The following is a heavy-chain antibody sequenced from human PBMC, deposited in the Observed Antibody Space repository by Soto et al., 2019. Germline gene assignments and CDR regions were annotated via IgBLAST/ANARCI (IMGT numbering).Heavy chain of an antibody. CDR2: IYHSGST. V-gene: IGHV4-4*02. D-gene: IGHD6-13*01. Sequence: PSETLSLTCAVSGGSISSSNWWSWVRQPPGKGLEWIGEIYHSGSTDYNPSLKSRVTISGDTSKNQFSLKVSSVTAADTAVYYCARGTSWQLPFDYWGQGTLVTVSS. J-gene: IGHJ4*02. CDR3: ARGTSWQLPFDY. CDR1: GGSISSSNW.